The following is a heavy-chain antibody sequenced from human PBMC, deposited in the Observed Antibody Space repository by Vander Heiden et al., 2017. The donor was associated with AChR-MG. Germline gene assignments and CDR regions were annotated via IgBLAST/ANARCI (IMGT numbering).Heavy chain of an antibody. CDR1: GGSFSGYY. Sequence: QVQLQQWGAGLLKPSETLSLTCAVYGGSFSGYYWSWIRQPPGKGLEWIGEINHSGSTNYNPSLKSRVTISVDTSKNQFSLKLSSVTAADTAVYYCARYATQDDAFDIWGQGTMVTVSS. CDR2: INHSGST. CDR3: ARYATQDDAFDI. V-gene: IGHV4-34*01. D-gene: IGHD2-2*01. J-gene: IGHJ3*02.